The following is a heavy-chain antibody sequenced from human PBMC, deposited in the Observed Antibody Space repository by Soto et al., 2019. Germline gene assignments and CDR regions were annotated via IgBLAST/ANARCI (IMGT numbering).Heavy chain of an antibody. CDR3: ATSTGWPGFDF. V-gene: IGHV4-59*08. CDR1: GGSISRYY. J-gene: IGHJ4*02. Sequence: QVQLQESGPGLVKPSETLSLTCSVSGGSISRYYCSWVRQPPGKGLEWIGHMHYSGNTRYNPSLKSRATVPLDTSKTQFSLKLSSVTAADTAVYYCATSTGWPGFDFWGQGTLATVSS. D-gene: IGHD2-8*02. CDR2: MHYSGNT.